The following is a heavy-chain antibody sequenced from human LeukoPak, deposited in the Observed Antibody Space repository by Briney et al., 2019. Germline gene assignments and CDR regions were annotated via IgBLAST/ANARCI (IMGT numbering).Heavy chain of an antibody. J-gene: IGHJ6*02. CDR3: ARDSPPEDIVLMAEGNYYYYYYGMDV. Sequence: ASVKVSCKASGYTFTSYYMHWVRQAPGQGLEWMGIINPSGGSTSYAQKFQGRVTMTRDTSTSTVYMELSSLRSEDTAVSYCARDSPPEDIVLMAEGNYYYYYYGMDVWGQGTTVTVSS. V-gene: IGHV1-46*01. CDR1: GYTFTSYY. CDR2: INPSGGST. D-gene: IGHD2-8*01.